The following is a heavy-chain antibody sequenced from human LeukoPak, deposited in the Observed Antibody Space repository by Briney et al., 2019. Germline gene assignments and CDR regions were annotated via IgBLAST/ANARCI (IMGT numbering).Heavy chain of an antibody. CDR3: ARAGDYGDYVGWFDP. CDR2: IYYSGST. CDR1: GGSISSSSYY. J-gene: IGHJ5*02. V-gene: IGHV4-39*07. D-gene: IGHD4-17*01. Sequence: SETLSLTCTVSGGSISSSSYYWGWIRQPPGKGLEGIVSIYYSGSTYYNPSLKSRITISVDTSKNQFSLKLSSVTAADTAVYYCARAGDYGDYVGWFDPWGQGTLVTVSS.